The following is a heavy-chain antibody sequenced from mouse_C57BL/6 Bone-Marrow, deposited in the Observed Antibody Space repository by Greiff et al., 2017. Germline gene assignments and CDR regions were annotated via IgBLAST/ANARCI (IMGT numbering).Heavy chain of an antibody. J-gene: IGHJ3*01. V-gene: IGHV5-9*01. CDR3: ARPHLLCGFAY. D-gene: IGHD2-1*01. CDR2: ISGGGGNT. CDR1: GFTFSSYT. Sequence: EVQGVESGGGLVKPGGSLKLSCAASGFTFSSYTMSWVRQTPEKRLEWVATISGGGGNTYYPDSVKGRVTISRDNAKNTLYLQMSSLRSEDTALYYCARPHLLCGFAYWGQGTLVTVSA.